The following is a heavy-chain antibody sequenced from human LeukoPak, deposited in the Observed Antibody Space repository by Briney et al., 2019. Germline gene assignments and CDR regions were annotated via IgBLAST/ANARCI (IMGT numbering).Heavy chain of an antibody. CDR3: ARHHDYSNYNVVDY. CDR2: IYYSGST. J-gene: IGHJ4*02. Sequence: SETLSLTCTVSGGSISSYYWSWIRQPPGKGLEWIGYIYYSGSTNCNPSLKSRVTISVDTSKNQFSLKLSSVTAADTAVYYCARHHDYSNYNVVDYWGQGTLVTVSS. V-gene: IGHV4-59*08. CDR1: GGSISSYY. D-gene: IGHD4-11*01.